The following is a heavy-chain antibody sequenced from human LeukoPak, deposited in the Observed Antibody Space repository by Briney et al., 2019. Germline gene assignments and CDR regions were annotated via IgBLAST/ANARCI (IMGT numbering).Heavy chain of an antibody. CDR2: INPSGGST. CDR3: AGSSGSYFNWFDP. Sequence: ASVKVSCKASGYTFTSYYMHWVRQAPGQGLEWMGIINPSGGSTSYAQKFQGRVTMTRDTSISTAYMELSRLRSDDTAVYYCAGSSGSYFNWFDPWGQGTLVTVSS. CDR1: GYTFTSYY. D-gene: IGHD3-10*01. J-gene: IGHJ5*02. V-gene: IGHV1-46*01.